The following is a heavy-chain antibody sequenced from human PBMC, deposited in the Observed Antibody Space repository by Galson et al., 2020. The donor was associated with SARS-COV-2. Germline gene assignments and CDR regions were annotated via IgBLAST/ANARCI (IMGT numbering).Heavy chain of an antibody. J-gene: IGHJ5*02. CDR2: IWYDGSKT. CDR3: VAAAAEGWFDP. D-gene: IGHD6-13*01. V-gene: IGHV3-33*01. CDR1: GFNLSDYG. Sequence: LTCAASGFNLSDYGMHWVRQAPGKGLKWLAVIWYDGSKTYYSDSVKGRFTVSRDNSKNMVHLQMNSLRVEDTGVYYCVAAAAEGWFDPWGHGTLVTVSS.